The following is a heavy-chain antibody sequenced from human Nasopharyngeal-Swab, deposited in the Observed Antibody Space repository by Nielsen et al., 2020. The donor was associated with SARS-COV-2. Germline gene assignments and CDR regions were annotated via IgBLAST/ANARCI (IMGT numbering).Heavy chain of an antibody. CDR2: SNEDGSIK. V-gene: IGHV3-74*01. Sequence: GESLKIPCAASGFTFRNYWMHWVRQAPGKGLEWVARSNEDGSIKSYADSVKGRFAISRDNAKNTLYLQMNRLRAEDTAVYFCASDLSGRDDNWGQGTLVTVAA. CDR1: GFTFRNYW. CDR3: ASDLSGRDDN. D-gene: IGHD6-19*01. J-gene: IGHJ4*02.